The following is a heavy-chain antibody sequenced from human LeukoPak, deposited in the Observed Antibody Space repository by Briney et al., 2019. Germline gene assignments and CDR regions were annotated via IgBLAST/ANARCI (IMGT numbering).Heavy chain of an antibody. D-gene: IGHD3-10*01. Sequence: GGSLRLSCAASGFTFSNYWMSWVRQAPGQGLEWVANVKQDGSEKYYVDSVKGRFTISRDNAKNSLYLQMNSLRAEDTAVYYCARDYRYYDGSGSSSRFDPWGQGTLVTVSS. J-gene: IGHJ5*02. V-gene: IGHV3-7*01. CDR3: ARDYRYYDGSGSSSRFDP. CDR2: VKQDGSEK. CDR1: GFTFSNYW.